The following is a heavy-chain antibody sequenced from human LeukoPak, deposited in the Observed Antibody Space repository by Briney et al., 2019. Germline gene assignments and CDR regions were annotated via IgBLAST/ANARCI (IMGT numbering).Heavy chain of an antibody. CDR3: ARVEGITAEEGD. V-gene: IGHV1-18*01. Sequence: VASVKVSCKASGYTFTSYGISWVRQATGQGLEWMGWISAYNGNTNYAQKLQGRVTMTTDTSTSTVYLDLSSLRSEDTAVYYCARVEGITAEEGDWGQGTLVTVSS. D-gene: IGHD6-13*01. J-gene: IGHJ4*02. CDR2: ISAYNGNT. CDR1: GYTFTSYG.